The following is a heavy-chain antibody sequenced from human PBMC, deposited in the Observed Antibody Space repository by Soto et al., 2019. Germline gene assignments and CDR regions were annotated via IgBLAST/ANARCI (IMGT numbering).Heavy chain of an antibody. J-gene: IGHJ4*02. CDR2: IRSSSSTI. V-gene: IGHV3-48*02. CDR3: ARDQGVDTATLVGDY. Sequence: EVQLVESGGGLVQPGGSLRLSCAASGFTFSSYSMNWVRQAPGKGLEWVSYIRSSSSTIYYAESVKGRFTISRDNAKNSLYLQMNSLRDEDTAVYYCARDQGVDTATLVGDYWGQGTLVTVSS. D-gene: IGHD5-18*01. CDR1: GFTFSSYS.